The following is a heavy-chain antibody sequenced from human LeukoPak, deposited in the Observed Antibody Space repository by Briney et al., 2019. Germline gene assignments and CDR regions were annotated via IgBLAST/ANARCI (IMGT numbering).Heavy chain of an antibody. CDR1: SGFA. V-gene: IGHV3-23*01. CDR3: AKDRLKSIITMVRVTDY. D-gene: IGHD3-10*01. Sequence: GGSLRLSCAAFSGFAMSWVRQAPGKGLEWVSAISGSGGSTYYADSVKGRFTISRDNSKNTLYLQMNSLRAEDTAVYYCAKDRLKSIITMVRVTDYWGQGTLVTVSS. CDR2: ISGSGGST. J-gene: IGHJ4*02.